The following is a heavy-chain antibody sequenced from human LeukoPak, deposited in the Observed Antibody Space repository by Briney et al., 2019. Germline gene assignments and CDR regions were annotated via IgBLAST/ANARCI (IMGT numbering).Heavy chain of an antibody. J-gene: IGHJ4*02. CDR1: GGSISSGSYY. CDR3: ARTDYYDAREDY. Sequence: SETLSLTCTVSGGSISSGSYYWGWIRQPAGKGLEWIGRIYTSGSTNYNPSLKSRVTITVDTSKNQVSLKLSPVTAADTAVYYCARTDYYDAREDYWGQGTLVTVSS. CDR2: IYTSGST. D-gene: IGHD3-22*01. V-gene: IGHV4-61*02.